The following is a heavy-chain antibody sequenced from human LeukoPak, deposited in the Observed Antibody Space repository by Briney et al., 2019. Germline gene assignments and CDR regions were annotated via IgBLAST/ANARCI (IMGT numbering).Heavy chain of an antibody. CDR1: GYTFTSYG. CDR2: INPNSGGT. J-gene: IGHJ4*02. D-gene: IGHD3-10*01. Sequence: GASVKVSCKASGYTFTSYGISWVRQAPGQGLEWMGRINPNSGGTNYAQKFQGRVTVTRDTSISTAYTELSRLRSDDTAVYYCARGITMVRGVPYWGQGTLVTVSS. CDR3: ARGITMVRGVPY. V-gene: IGHV1-2*06.